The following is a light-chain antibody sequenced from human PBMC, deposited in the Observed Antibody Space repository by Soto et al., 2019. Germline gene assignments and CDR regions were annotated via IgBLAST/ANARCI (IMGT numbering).Light chain of an antibody. Sequence: EIVLTQSPATLSLSPGERVTLSCRTSQSVYSYLAWYQQKPGQAPRLLIYDASNRATGIPARFSGSGSGTDFTLTISSLEPEDSAVYYCQQRSSWPPWTFGQGTKVEIK. V-gene: IGKV3-11*01. J-gene: IGKJ1*01. CDR3: QQRSSWPPWT. CDR1: QSVYSY. CDR2: DAS.